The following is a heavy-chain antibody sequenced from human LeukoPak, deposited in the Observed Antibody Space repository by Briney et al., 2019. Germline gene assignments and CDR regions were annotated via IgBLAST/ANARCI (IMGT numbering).Heavy chain of an antibody. Sequence: PSETLSLTCAVYGGSFSGYYWSWIRQPPGKGLEWIGEINHSGSTNYNPSLKSRVTISVDTSKNQFSLKLSSVTAADTAVYYCAGSRGSSGYYARRALFDYWGQGTLVTVSS. CDR3: AGSRGSSGYYARRALFDY. J-gene: IGHJ4*02. CDR2: INHSGST. V-gene: IGHV4-34*01. CDR1: GGSFSGYY. D-gene: IGHD3-22*01.